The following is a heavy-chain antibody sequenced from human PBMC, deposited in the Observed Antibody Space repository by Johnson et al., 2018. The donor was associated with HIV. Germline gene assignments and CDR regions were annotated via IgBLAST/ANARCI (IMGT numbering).Heavy chain of an antibody. CDR1: GFTFRTYP. CDR3: AVVRGKYTDSGRGDI. CDR2: ISYDGSNK. J-gene: IGHJ3*02. D-gene: IGHD6-25*01. V-gene: IGHV3-30*04. Sequence: QAQLLESGGGVVQPGRSLRLSCAASGFTFRTYPMHWVRQAPGKGLEWVAVISYDGSNKYYVDSVKGRFTISRDNTKNSLYLQMNSLRAEDTAGYYCAVVRGKYTDSGRGDIWGQGTMVTVSS.